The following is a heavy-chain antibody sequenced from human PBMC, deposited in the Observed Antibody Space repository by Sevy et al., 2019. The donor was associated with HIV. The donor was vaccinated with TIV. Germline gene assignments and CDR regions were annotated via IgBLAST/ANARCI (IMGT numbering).Heavy chain of an antibody. D-gene: IGHD3-3*01. CDR3: ATDRRGYFHKSGYLISDAFDI. CDR1: GFSFDDYT. J-gene: IGHJ3*02. CDR2: ITWNGDST. V-gene: IGHV3-20*04. Sequence: GGSLRLSCAASGFSFDDYTMNWVRQAPGKGLEWVSAITWNGDSTAYAESVEGRFTVSRDNDKSSLYLQMDSLRAEDTAVYYCATDRRGYFHKSGYLISDAFDIWGQGTMVTVSS.